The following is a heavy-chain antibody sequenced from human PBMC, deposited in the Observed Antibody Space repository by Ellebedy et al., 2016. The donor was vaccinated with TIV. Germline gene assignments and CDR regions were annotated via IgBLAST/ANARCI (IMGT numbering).Heavy chain of an antibody. Sequence: MPSETLSLTCTVSGGSIPPYYWSWIRQPPGKGLEWIGYISYSGSTNYNPSLKSRVTISVDTSKNQFSLKLSSVTAADTALYYCARLGAWDYDSSGYPLSYYYGIDVWGQGTTVTVSS. CDR3: ARLGAWDYDSSGYPLSYYYGIDV. V-gene: IGHV4-59*08. CDR1: GGSIPPYY. D-gene: IGHD3-22*01. CDR2: ISYSGST. J-gene: IGHJ6*02.